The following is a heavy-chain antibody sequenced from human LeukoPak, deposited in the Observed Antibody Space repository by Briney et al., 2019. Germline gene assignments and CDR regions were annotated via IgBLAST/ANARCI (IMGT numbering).Heavy chain of an antibody. CDR2: IYYRGNT. V-gene: IGHV4-59*08. J-gene: IGHJ4*02. Sequence: SETLSLTCSVSGGSISNYYWSWIRQPPGKGLEWIGYIYYRGNTIYNPSLKSRVTMSVDTSKNQFSLKLSSVTAADTAVYYCARVRPAAGEHFDYWGQGTQVTVSS. CDR3: ARVRPAAGEHFDY. CDR1: GGSISNYY. D-gene: IGHD6-13*01.